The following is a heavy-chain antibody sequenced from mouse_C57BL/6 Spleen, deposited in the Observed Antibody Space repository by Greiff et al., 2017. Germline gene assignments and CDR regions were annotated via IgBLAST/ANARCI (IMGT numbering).Heavy chain of an antibody. Sequence: EVKVVESGGGLVKPGGSLKLSCAASGFTFSSYAMSWVRQTPEKRLEWVATISDGGSYTYYPDNVKGRFTISRDNAKNNLYLQMSHLKSEDTAMYYCARDKLDWYFDVWGTGTTVTVSS. CDR1: GFTFSSYA. V-gene: IGHV5-4*01. CDR3: ARDKLDWYFDV. J-gene: IGHJ1*03. D-gene: IGHD4-1*01. CDR2: ISDGGSYT.